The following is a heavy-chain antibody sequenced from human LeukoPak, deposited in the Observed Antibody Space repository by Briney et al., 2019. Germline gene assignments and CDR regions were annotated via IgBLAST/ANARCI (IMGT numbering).Heavy chain of an antibody. Sequence: SETLSLTCAVSGYSTSSGYYWGWIRQPPGKGLEWIGSIYHSGSTYYNPSLKSRATISVDTSKNQFSLKVSSVTAADTAVYYCARQAIAATGNWFDPWGQGTLVTVSS. V-gene: IGHV4-38-2*01. J-gene: IGHJ5*02. CDR3: ARQAIAATGNWFDP. CDR2: IYHSGST. CDR1: GYSTSSGYY. D-gene: IGHD2-15*01.